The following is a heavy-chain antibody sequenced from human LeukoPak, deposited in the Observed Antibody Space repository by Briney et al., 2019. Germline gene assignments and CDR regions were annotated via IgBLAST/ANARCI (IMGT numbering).Heavy chain of an antibody. CDR3: AHRRRGSYHFDY. CDR2: IYWNDDK. V-gene: IGHV2-5*01. J-gene: IGHJ4*02. D-gene: IGHD1-26*01. Sequence: SGPTLVNPTQTLTLTCTFSGSSPSTSGVGGGWIRQPPGKALEWLALIYWNDDKRYSPSLKSRLTITKDTSKNQVVLTMTNMDPVDTATYYCAHRRRGSYHFDYWGQGTLVTVSS. CDR1: GSSPSTSGVG.